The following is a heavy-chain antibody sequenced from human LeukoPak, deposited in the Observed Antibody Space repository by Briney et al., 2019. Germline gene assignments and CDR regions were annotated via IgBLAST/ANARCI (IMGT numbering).Heavy chain of an antibody. CDR2: ISWNSGSI. CDR3: AKGTFGELFNYFDY. J-gene: IGHJ4*02. CDR1: GFTFDDYA. Sequence: PGRSLRLSCAASGFTFDDYAMHWVRQAPGKGLEWVSGISWNSGSIGYADSVKGRFTISRDNAKNSLYLQMNSLRAEDTALYYCAKGTFGELFNYFDYWGQGTLVTVSS. D-gene: IGHD3-10*01. V-gene: IGHV3-9*01.